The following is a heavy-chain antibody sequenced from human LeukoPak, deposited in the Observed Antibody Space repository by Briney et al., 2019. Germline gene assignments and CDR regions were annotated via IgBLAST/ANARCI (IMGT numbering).Heavy chain of an antibody. CDR2: ISGSGGST. D-gene: IGHD3-22*01. V-gene: IGHV3-23*01. CDR3: AKARGTVVPPFDY. J-gene: IGHJ4*02. Sequence: GGSLRLSCAASRFTFSSYAMSWVRQAPGTGLEWVSGISGSGGSTYYADSVKGRFTISRDNSKNTLYLQMNSLRAEDTAVYYCAKARGTVVPPFDYWGQGTLVTVSS. CDR1: RFTFSSYA.